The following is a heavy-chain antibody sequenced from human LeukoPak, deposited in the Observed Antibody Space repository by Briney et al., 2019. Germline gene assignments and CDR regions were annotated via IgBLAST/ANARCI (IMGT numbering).Heavy chain of an antibody. Sequence: PGGSLRLSCAASGFTFSSYAMSWVRQAPGKGLEWVSGMSGSSDITYYADSVKGRFTTSRDNSKNTLYLQMNSLRAEDTAVYYCAKDKYTSSWYFFDQWGQGTPVTVST. CDR2: MSGSSDIT. J-gene: IGHJ4*02. CDR1: GFTFSSYA. D-gene: IGHD6-13*01. CDR3: AKDKYTSSWYFFDQ. V-gene: IGHV3-23*01.